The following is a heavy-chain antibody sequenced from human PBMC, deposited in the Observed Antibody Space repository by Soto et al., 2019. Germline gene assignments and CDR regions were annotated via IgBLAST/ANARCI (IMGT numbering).Heavy chain of an antibody. CDR1: GYTFTNYY. D-gene: IGHD3-16*01. J-gene: IGHJ4*02. V-gene: IGHV1-46*01. CDR3: AKTYGFLGGYYFDY. CDR2: INPSGGST. Sequence: QVQLVQSAAEVKKPGASVKVSCEASGYTFTNYYIHWVRQAPGQGLEWMAVINPSGGSTRYAQKFQGRVTMTRDTSTSTVYMELSSLRSEDTAVYYCAKTYGFLGGYYFDYWSQGTLVTVSS.